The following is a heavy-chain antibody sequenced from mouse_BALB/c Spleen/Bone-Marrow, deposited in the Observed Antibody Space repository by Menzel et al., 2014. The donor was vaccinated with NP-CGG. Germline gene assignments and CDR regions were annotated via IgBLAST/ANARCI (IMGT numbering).Heavy chain of an antibody. CDR1: GFTFTDYY. J-gene: IGHJ1*01. CDR3: AREIINDYHWYFDV. D-gene: IGHD2-4*01. CDR2: IRNKANGYTT. Sequence: EVKVVESGGGLVRPGGSLRPSCATSGFTFTDYYMSWVRQPPGKALEWLGFIRNKANGYTTEYSASVKGRFTISRDNSQSILYLQMNTLRAEDSATYYCAREIINDYHWYFDVWGAGTTVTVSS. V-gene: IGHV7-3*02.